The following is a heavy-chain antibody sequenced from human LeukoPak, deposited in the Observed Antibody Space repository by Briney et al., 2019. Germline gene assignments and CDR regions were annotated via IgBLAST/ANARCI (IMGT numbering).Heavy chain of an antibody. J-gene: IGHJ4*02. CDR1: GGSISSYY. D-gene: IGHD2-15*01. V-gene: IGHV4-59*08. Sequence: SETLSLTCTVSGGSISSYYWSWLRHPPGKGLEWIGYIYYSGSTNYNPPLKSRVTISVDTSKNQFSLKLSSVTAADTAVYYCARGQYCSGGSCYSGFDYWGQGTLVTVSS. CDR3: ARGQYCSGGSCYSGFDY. CDR2: IYYSGST.